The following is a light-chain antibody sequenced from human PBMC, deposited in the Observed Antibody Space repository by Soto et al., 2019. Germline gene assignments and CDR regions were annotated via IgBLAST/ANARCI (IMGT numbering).Light chain of an antibody. V-gene: IGLV2-14*01. J-gene: IGLJ1*01. Sequence: QAPPTQPASVCVSPGQSITISCTGTSSDIGYYDYVSWYQHHSGKAPKLIIYEVNNRPSGVSNRFSGSKSVNTASLTISGLQAEDEAEYYCSPHSSTSAYYVFGTGTKVNVL. CDR2: EVN. CDR1: SSDIGYYDY. CDR3: SPHSSTSAYYV.